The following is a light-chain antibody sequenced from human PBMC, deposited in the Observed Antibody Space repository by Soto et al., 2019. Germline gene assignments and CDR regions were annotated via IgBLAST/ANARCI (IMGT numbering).Light chain of an antibody. CDR3: ASWDVSLSGWV. V-gene: IGLV1-47*02. CDR1: NSNIGTYY. J-gene: IGLJ3*02. Sequence: QTVVTQSPSASGTPGQRVTISCSGQNSNIGTYYAYWYQHLPGAAPKLLIYSTNLRPSGVPDRFSGSKSGTSASLAISGLRAGDEGHYYCASWDVSLSGWVFGGGTKLTVL. CDR2: STN.